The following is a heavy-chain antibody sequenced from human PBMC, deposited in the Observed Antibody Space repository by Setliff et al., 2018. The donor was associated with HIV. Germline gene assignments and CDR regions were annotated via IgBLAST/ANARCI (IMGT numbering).Heavy chain of an antibody. CDR1: GGSISSGSYY. CDR3: ARGRYRSRWYASDHYYIDV. Sequence: TSETLSLTCTVSGGSISSGSYYWTWIRQPAGKGLEWIGRIYTSGSTNYNPSLKSRVTISADTSKNQFSLKLRSVTAADTALYYCARGRYRSRWYASDHYYIDVWGKGTTVTVSS. CDR2: IYTSGST. J-gene: IGHJ6*03. D-gene: IGHD6-13*01. V-gene: IGHV4-61*02.